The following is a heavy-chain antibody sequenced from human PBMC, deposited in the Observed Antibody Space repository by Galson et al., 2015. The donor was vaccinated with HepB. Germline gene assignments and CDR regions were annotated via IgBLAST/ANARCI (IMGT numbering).Heavy chain of an antibody. V-gene: IGHV1-18*04. CDR3: ARAQSMIVVVMDAFDI. CDR2: ISAYNGNT. D-gene: IGHD3-22*01. CDR1: GYTFTSYG. Sequence: SVKVSCKASGYTFTSYGISWVRQAPGQGLEWMGWISAYNGNTNYAQKLQGRVTMTTDTSTSTAYMELRSLRSDDTAVYYCARAQSMIVVVMDAFDIWGQGTMVTVSS. J-gene: IGHJ3*02.